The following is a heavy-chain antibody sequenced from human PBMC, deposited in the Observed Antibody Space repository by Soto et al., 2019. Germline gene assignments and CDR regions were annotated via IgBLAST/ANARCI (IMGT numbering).Heavy chain of an antibody. J-gene: IGHJ3*02. D-gene: IGHD3-10*01. CDR3: ARGGVLLPDAFDI. CDR1: GYTFISYY. CDR2: INPSGGST. V-gene: IGHV1-46*01. Sequence: ASVKVSCKASGYTFISYYMDWVRQAPGQGLEWMGIINPSGGSTSYAQKFQGRVTMTRDTSTSTVYMELSSLRSEDTAVYYCARGGVLLPDAFDIWGQGTMVTVSS.